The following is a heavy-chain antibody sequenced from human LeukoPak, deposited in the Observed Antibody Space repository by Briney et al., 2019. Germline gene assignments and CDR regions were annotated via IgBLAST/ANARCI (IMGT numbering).Heavy chain of an antibody. CDR3: ASQRGSGSYYYYYYMDV. D-gene: IGHD3-10*01. V-gene: IGHV4-39*07. J-gene: IGHJ6*03. Sequence: SETLSLTCTVSGGSISSSSYYWGWIRQPPGKGREWIGSSYYSGSTYYNPSLKSRVTISVDTSKNQFSLKLSSVTAADTAVYYCASQRGSGSYYYYYYMDVWGRGTTVTVSS. CDR2: SYYSGST. CDR1: GGSISSSSYY.